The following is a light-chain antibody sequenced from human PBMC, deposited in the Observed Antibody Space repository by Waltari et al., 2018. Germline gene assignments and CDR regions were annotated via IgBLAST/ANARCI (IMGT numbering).Light chain of an antibody. CDR3: QQYHNWWT. CDR2: GAS. CDR1: QSVSSN. J-gene: IGKJ1*01. V-gene: IGKV3-15*01. Sequence: EIVMTQSPATLSVSPGERATLSCRAGQSVSSNLAWYQQKPGQAPRLLIYGASTRATGFPARFSGSGSGTEFTLTISSLQSEDFAVYYCQQYHNWWTFGQGTKVEIK.